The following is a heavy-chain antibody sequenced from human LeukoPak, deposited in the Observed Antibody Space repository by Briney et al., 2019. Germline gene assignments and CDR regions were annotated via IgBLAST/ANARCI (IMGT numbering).Heavy chain of an antibody. CDR1: GFSFSDYG. J-gene: IGHJ4*02. CDR3: AKDPLTVVVPAAIDY. Sequence: GRSLRLSCAASGFSFSDYGMHWVRQAPGKGLEWVALISYDGSNKYYAESVKGRFTISRDNSKNTLYLQMSSLRAEDTAVYYCAKDPLTVVVPAAIDYWGQGTLVTVSS. V-gene: IGHV3-30*18. CDR2: ISYDGSNK. D-gene: IGHD2-2*02.